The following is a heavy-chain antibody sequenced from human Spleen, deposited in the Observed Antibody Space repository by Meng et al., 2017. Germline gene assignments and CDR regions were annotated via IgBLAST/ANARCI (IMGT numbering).Heavy chain of an antibody. CDR2: IYHSGST. D-gene: IGHD6-13*01. CDR1: GYSLSSGYY. V-gene: IGHV4-38-2*02. J-gene: IGHJ4*02. CDR3: AREGFTASSWYEVGGVFRAGFDY. Sequence: SETLSLTCTVSGYSLSSGYYWGWIRQPPGKGLEWIGSIYHSGSTYYNPSLKSRVTISVDTSKNQFSLKLSSVTAADTAVYYCAREGFTASSWYEVGGVFRAGFDYWGQGTLVTVSS.